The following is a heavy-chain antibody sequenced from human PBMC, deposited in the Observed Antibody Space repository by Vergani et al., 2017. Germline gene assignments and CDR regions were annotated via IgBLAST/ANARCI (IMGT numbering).Heavy chain of an antibody. CDR2: IIPIFGTA. D-gene: IGHD6-19*01. Sequence: VPLVQSGAEVKKPGASVKVSCKVSGYPLTELSMHLVRQAPGKGLEWMGGIIPIFGTANYAQKFQGRVTITADESTSTAYMELSSLRSEDTAVYYCARGLGQWLTNNWFDTWGQGTLVTVSS. J-gene: IGHJ5*02. CDR1: GYPLTELS. CDR3: ARGLGQWLTNNWFDT. V-gene: IGHV1-69*13.